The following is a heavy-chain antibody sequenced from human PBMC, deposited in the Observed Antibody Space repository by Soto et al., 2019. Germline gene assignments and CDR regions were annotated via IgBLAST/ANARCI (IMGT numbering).Heavy chain of an antibody. Sequence: QVQLVESGGGVVQPGRSLRLSCAASGFTFSSYGMHWVRQAPGKGLEWVAVIWYDGSNKYYADSVKGRFTISRDNSKNTLYLQMNSRRAEDTAVYYCAREGFCSGGSCYGVDFDYWGQGTLVTVSS. D-gene: IGHD2-15*01. CDR1: GFTFSSYG. J-gene: IGHJ4*02. CDR2: IWYDGSNK. V-gene: IGHV3-33*01. CDR3: AREGFCSGGSCYGVDFDY.